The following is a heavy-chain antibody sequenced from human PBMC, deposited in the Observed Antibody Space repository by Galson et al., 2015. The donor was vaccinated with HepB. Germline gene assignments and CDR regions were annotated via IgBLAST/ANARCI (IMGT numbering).Heavy chain of an antibody. D-gene: IGHD1-26*01. J-gene: IGHJ6*02. CDR1: GDSVSSNSAA. CDR3: ARDKGGSYLDERYYYYGMDV. Sequence: CAISGDSVSSNSAAWNWIRQSPSRGLEWLGRTYYRSKWYNDYAVSVKSRITINPDTSKNQFSLQLNSVTPEDTAVYYCARDKGGSYLDERYYYYGMDVWGQGTTVTVSS. CDR2: TYYRSKWYN. V-gene: IGHV6-1*01.